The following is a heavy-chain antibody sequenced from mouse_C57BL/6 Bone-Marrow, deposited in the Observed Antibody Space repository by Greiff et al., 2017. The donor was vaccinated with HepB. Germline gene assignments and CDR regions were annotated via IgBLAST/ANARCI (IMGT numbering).Heavy chain of an antibody. CDR1: GYTFTEYT. Sequence: VQGVESGAELVKPGASVKLSCKASGYTFTEYTIHWVKQRSGQGLEWIGWFYPGSGSIKYNEKFKDKATLTADKSSSTVYMELSRLTSEDSAVYFCARHPYYYGSSRWYFDVWGTGTTVTVSS. CDR2: FYPGSGSI. J-gene: IGHJ1*03. CDR3: ARHPYYYGSSRWYFDV. D-gene: IGHD1-1*01. V-gene: IGHV1-62-2*01.